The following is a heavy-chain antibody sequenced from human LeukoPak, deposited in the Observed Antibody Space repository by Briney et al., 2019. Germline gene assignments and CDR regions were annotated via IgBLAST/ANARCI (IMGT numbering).Heavy chain of an antibody. J-gene: IGHJ4*02. V-gene: IGHV3-7*03. CDR2: IKQDGSEK. CDR1: GFTFSSYW. D-gene: IGHD3-10*01. CDR3: AKAYYGSGSYGWFDY. Sequence: PGGSLRLSCAASGFTFSSYWMSWVRQAPGKGLEWVANIKQDGSEKYYVDSVKGRFTISRDNAKNSLYLQMNSLRAEDTAIYYCAKAYYGSGSYGWFDYWGQGTLVTVSS.